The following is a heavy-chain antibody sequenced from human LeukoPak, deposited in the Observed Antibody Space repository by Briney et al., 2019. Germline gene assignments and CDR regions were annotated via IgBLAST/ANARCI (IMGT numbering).Heavy chain of an antibody. CDR1: GDSISSGGYY. CDR3: AREGHRITFGGVTREYYFDY. D-gene: IGHD3-16*01. Sequence: SQTLSLTCTVSGDSISSGGYYWSWIRQHPGKGLEWIGYISYSGSTNYNPSLKSRVTISVDTSKNQFSLKLSPVTAADTAVYYCAREGHRITFGGVTREYYFDYWGQGTLVTVSS. J-gene: IGHJ4*02. CDR2: ISYSGST. V-gene: IGHV4-61*08.